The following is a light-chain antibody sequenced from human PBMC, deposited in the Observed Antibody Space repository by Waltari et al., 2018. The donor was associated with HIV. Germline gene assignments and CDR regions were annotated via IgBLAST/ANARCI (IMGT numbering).Light chain of an antibody. CDR2: DFN. J-gene: IGLJ1*01. CDR3: CAYAAGHVSYV. Sequence: QSALTQPPSVSGSPGQSVSISCSGTTSDVGFYDYVSWYQQYPGKAPKLIIFDFNQRPSGVPERFSGAKSGNTASLTISGLQTEDEADYFCCAYAAGHVSYVFGNGTAVAVL. V-gene: IGLV2-11*01. CDR1: TSDVGFYDY.